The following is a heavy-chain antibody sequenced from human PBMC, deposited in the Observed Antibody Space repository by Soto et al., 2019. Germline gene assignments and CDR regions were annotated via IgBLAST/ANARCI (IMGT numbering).Heavy chain of an antibody. V-gene: IGHV1-8*01. J-gene: IGHJ5*02. CDR1: GYTFTSYD. CDR2: MNPNSGNT. CDR3: ARAAYGYCSGGSCYSSARNWFDP. Sequence: ASVKVSCKASGYTFTSYDINWVQQATGQGLEWMGWMNPNSGNTGYAQKFQGRVTMTRNTSISTAYMELSSLRSEDTAVYYCARAAYGYCSGGSCYSSARNWFDPWGQGTLVTVSS. D-gene: IGHD2-15*01.